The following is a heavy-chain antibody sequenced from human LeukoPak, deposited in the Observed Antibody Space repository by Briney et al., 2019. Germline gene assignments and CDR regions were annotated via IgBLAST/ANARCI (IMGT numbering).Heavy chain of an antibody. Sequence: SETLSLTCAVSGYLISSGYYWGWIRQPPGKGLEWIGNIYHTGSTYYNPSLKSRVTISVDTSKNQFPLKLNSVTAADTAVYFCARVGSRYYDSGGPHSFDYWGQGTLVTVSS. J-gene: IGHJ4*02. CDR1: GYLISSGYY. D-gene: IGHD3-22*01. CDR2: IYHTGST. CDR3: ARVGSRYYDSGGPHSFDY. V-gene: IGHV4-38-2*01.